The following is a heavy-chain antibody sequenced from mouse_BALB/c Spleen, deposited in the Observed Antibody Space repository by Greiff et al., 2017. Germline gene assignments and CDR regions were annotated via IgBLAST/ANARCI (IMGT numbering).Heavy chain of an antibody. D-gene: IGHD1-1*01. V-gene: IGHV1S81*02. CDR3: TRDEDTGLAD. J-gene: IGHJ3*01. CDR1: GYTFTSYY. Sequence: VQLQQPGAELVKPGASVKLSCKASGYTFTSYYMYWVKQRPGQGLEWIGGINPSNGGTNLNEKFKSKATMTVDKSSSTAYMQLSSLTSEDSAVYYCTRDEDTGLADWGEGTLVTVSA. CDR2: INPSNGGT.